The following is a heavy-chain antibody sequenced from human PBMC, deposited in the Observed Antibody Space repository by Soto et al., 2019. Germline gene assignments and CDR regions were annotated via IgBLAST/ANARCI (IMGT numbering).Heavy chain of an antibody. CDR1: GYTFTSYG. J-gene: IGHJ6*02. V-gene: IGHV1-18*04. D-gene: IGHD3-3*01. Sequence: ASVKVSCKASGYTFTSYGISWVRQAPGQGLEWMGWISAYNGNTNYAQKLQGRVTMTTDTSTSAAYMELRSLRSDDTAVYYCARESDRLYYDFWSGYYRDYYYGMDVWGQGTTVTVSS. CDR3: ARESDRLYYDFWSGYYRDYYYGMDV. CDR2: ISAYNGNT.